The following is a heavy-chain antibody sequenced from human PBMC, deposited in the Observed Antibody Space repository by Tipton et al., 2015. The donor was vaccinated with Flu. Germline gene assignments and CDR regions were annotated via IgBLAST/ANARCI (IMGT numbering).Heavy chain of an antibody. CDR3: AKLVYFDSSGYYRYYFDY. J-gene: IGHJ4*02. V-gene: IGHV4-38-2*01. D-gene: IGHD3-22*01. CDR2: VSRSGNT. Sequence: TLSLTCEVSGDSIRSDYYWGWVRQFPGKGLEWIGSVSRSGNTDYNPSLKSRVTISIDTSKNQFSLRLTSVTAADTAVYYCAKLVYFDSSGYYRYYFDYWGQGTLSPSPQ. CDR1: GDSIRSDYY.